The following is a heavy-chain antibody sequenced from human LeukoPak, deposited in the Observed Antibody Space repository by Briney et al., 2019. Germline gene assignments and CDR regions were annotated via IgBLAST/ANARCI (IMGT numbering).Heavy chain of an antibody. CDR2: INHSGST. CDR3: ARMTTVVIPHYYYYMDV. J-gene: IGHJ6*03. CDR1: GGSFSGYY. D-gene: IGHD4-23*01. V-gene: IGHV4-34*01. Sequence: SETLSLTCAVYGGSFSGYYWSWIRQPPGKGLEWIGEINHSGSTNYNPSLKSRVTISVDTSKNQFSLKLSSVTAADTAVYYCARMTTVVIPHYYYYMDVWGKGTTVTISS.